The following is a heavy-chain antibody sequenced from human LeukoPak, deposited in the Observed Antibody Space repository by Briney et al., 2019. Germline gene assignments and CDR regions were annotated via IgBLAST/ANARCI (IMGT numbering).Heavy chain of an antibody. J-gene: IGHJ3*02. CDR1: GFIFSSYW. D-gene: IGHD3-10*01. V-gene: IGHV3-7*04. CDR2: IKQDGSEK. Sequence: GGSLRLSCAASGFIFSSYWMSWVRQAPGKGLEWVANIKQDGSEKDYVDSVKGRFTISRDNAQSSLYLQMNRLRAEDTAVYYCARDNRDVTDAFDIWGQGTQVTVSS. CDR3: ARDNRDVTDAFDI.